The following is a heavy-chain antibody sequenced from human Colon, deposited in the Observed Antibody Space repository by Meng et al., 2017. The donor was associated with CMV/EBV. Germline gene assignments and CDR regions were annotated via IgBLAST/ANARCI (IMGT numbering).Heavy chain of an antibody. CDR2: IHHSGNT. CDR1: GASSSSSSLY. CDR3: ARPSDNGWYYFDS. J-gene: IGHJ4*02. D-gene: IGHD6-19*01. Sequence: SGASSSSSSLYWGWIRQPPGRGLEWIGSIHHSGNTYRNPSLWGRVSMSVDTSKNQFSLNLSSVTAADTSIYYCARPSDNGWYYFDSWGQGTLVTVSS. V-gene: IGHV4-39*01.